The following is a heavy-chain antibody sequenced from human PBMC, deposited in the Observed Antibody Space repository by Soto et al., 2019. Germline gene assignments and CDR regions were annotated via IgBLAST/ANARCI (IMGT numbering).Heavy chain of an antibody. J-gene: IGHJ4*02. CDR1: GYTFTSYA. Sequence: QVQLVQSGAEEKKPGASVKGSCKASGYTFTSYAMHWVRQAPGQRLEWMGWINAGNGNTKYSQKFQGRVTITRDTSASTAYMELSSLRSADTAVYYCARSIVVVTALDYWGQGTLVTVSS. D-gene: IGHD2-21*02. CDR2: INAGNGNT. CDR3: ARSIVVVTALDY. V-gene: IGHV1-3*05.